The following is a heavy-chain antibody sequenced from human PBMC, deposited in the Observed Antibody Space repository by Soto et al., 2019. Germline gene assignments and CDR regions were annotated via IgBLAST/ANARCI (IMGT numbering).Heavy chain of an antibody. CDR1: GFTFSSYA. Sequence: GGSLRLSCAASGFTFSSYAMSWVRQAPGKGLEWVSAISGSGGSTYYADSVKGRFTISRENSKNTRYLQMNSLRSEDTAVYYCAKGQGIVVVPAARGCFDYCGQVHLVTVSS. V-gene: IGHV3-23*01. CDR3: AKGQGIVVVPAARGCFDY. CDR2: ISGSGGST. D-gene: IGHD2-2*01. J-gene: IGHJ4*02.